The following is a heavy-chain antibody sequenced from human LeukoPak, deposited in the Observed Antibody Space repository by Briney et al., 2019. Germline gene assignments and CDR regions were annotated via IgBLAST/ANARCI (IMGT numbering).Heavy chain of an antibody. CDR1: GGSISSGDYY. D-gene: IGHD3-10*01. CDR3: ARGGAGSYYGTTFDP. Sequence: PSETLSLTCTVSGGSISSGDYYWSWLRQPPGKGLEWIGYIYYSGSTYYNPSLKSRVTISLDTSKNQFSLKLSSVTAADTAVYYCARGGAGSYYGTTFDPWGQGTLVTVSS. V-gene: IGHV4-30-4*01. CDR2: IYYSGST. J-gene: IGHJ5*02.